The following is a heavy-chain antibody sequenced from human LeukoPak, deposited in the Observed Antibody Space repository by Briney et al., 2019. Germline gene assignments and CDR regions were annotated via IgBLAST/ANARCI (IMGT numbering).Heavy chain of an antibody. CDR2: ISGSGGST. D-gene: IGHD6-13*01. J-gene: IGHJ4*02. CDR1: GFTFSGYA. V-gene: IGHV3-23*01. Sequence: GGSLRLSCAASGFTFSGYAMSWVRQAPGKGLEWVSAISGSGGSTYYADSVKGRFTISRDNSKNTLYLQMNSLRAEDTAVYYCAKDLAYSSSWYRFDYWGQGTLVTVSS. CDR3: AKDLAYSSSWYRFDY.